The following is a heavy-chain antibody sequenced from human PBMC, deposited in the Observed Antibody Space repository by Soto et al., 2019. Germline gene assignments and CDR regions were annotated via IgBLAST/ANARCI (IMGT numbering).Heavy chain of an antibody. J-gene: IGHJ6*02. D-gene: IGHD1-26*01. CDR1: GFTFSSYG. Sequence: ESGGGVVHPGRSLRLSCAASGFTFSSYGMHWVRQAPGKGLEWVAVIWYDGSNKYYADSVKGRFTISRDNSKNTLYLQMNSLRAEDTAVYYCARGGGDYYYYGMDVWGQGTTVTVSS. V-gene: IGHV3-33*01. CDR3: ARGGGDYYYYGMDV. CDR2: IWYDGSNK.